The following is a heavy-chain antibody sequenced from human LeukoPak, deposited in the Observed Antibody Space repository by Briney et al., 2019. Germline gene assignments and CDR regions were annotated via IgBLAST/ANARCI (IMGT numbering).Heavy chain of an antibody. CDR2: IHYSGYT. V-gene: IGHV4-59*08. J-gene: IGHJ3*02. CDR3: ARRSSDYGDYGGAFDI. CDR1: GGSISIYY. Sequence: SETLSLTCIVSGGSISIYYWSWIRQPPGKGLEWIGYIHYSGYTKYNPSLKSRVTISVDTSKNHFSLKLSSVTAADTAVYYCARRSSDYGDYGGAFDIWGQGTMVTVSS. D-gene: IGHD4-17*01.